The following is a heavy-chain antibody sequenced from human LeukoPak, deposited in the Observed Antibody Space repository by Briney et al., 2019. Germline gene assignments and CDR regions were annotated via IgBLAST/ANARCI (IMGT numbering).Heavy chain of an antibody. V-gene: IGHV3-23*01. CDR1: GFTFSSYA. Sequence: GGSLRLSCAASGFTFSSYAMSWVRQAPGKGLEWVATISSRGDATYIADSVKGRFTISRDNSKNSLHLQMNNVRAEDTAVYYCVKGPRPDITVAHTVENWGQGTLVTVSS. CDR3: VKGPRPDITVAHTVEN. D-gene: IGHD6-19*01. CDR2: ISSRGDAT. J-gene: IGHJ4*02.